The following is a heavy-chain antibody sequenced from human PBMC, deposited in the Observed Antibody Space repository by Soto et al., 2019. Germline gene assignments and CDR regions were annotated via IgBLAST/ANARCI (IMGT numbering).Heavy chain of an antibody. V-gene: IGHV2-5*02. CDR1: GFSLSSTRVA. D-gene: IGHD6-19*01. CDR3: AHSVVAGLGYYFDY. Sequence: QITLKESGPTLVKPTQTLTLTCTFSGFSLSSTRVAVGWIRQPPGKALEWLALIYWDDDKRYSPFLKSRLTITKDTSKNQVVLTMINMDPVDTATYYCAHSVVAGLGYYFDYWGHGTLVTVSS. CDR2: IYWDDDK. J-gene: IGHJ4*01.